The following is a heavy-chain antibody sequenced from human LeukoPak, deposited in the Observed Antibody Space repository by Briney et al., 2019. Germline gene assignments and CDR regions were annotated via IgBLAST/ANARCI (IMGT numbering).Heavy chain of an antibody. CDR1: GFSFSDYS. CDR2: ISSTSSTI. J-gene: IGHJ4*02. CDR3: ARVRGGNYNDY. V-gene: IGHV3-48*02. Sequence: PGGSLRLSCAASGFSFSDYSVNWVRQALGKGLEWVAYISSTSSTIFHADSVKGRFTISRDNAKNSFYLQMNSLRDDDTAVYYCARVRGGNYNDYWGQGTLVTVSS. D-gene: IGHD1-26*01.